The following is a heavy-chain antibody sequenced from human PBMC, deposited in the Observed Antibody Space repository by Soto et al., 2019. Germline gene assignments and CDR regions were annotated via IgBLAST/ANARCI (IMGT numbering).Heavy chain of an antibody. CDR2: INTAKDTT. D-gene: IGHD6-13*01. Sequence: QVKLVQSGAEVKRPGASVKVSCKASGYTFTSYAVHWVRQAPGQRLEWMGWINTAKDTTKYSQKFQGRVTITRDTSANIVYMEVSSLTSEDTAVYYCARGSSWSYFDYWGQGTLVTVSS. CDR1: GYTFTSYA. J-gene: IGHJ4*02. V-gene: IGHV1-3*04. CDR3: ARGSSWSYFDY.